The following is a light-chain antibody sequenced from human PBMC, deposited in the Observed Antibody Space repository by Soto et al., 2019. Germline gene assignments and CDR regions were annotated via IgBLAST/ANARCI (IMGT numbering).Light chain of an antibody. CDR2: GAS. J-gene: IGKJ4*01. V-gene: IGKV3-20*01. CDR3: QQYSGSPLT. Sequence: EIVLTQSPGTLSLSPGERGTLSCRASQSVSSSLAWYQQKPGQAPRLLIYGASFRATDIPDRFSGSGSGTDFTLTISRLESEDFAVYYCQQYSGSPLTFGGGTKVDIK. CDR1: QSVSSS.